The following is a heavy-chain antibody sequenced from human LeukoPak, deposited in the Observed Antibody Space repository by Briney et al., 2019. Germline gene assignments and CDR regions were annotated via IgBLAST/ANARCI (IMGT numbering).Heavy chain of an antibody. CDR2: IYYSGST. J-gene: IGHJ4*02. CDR3: ASSRGRWYAY. Sequence: PSETLSLTCTVSGGSLSSSSYYWGWIRQPPGKGLEWLGSIYYSGSTYYNTSLKSRVTISVDTSKNQFSLKLSSVTAADTAVYYCASSRGRWYAYWGQGTLVTVSS. CDR1: GGSLSSSSYY. D-gene: IGHD6-13*01. V-gene: IGHV4-39*01.